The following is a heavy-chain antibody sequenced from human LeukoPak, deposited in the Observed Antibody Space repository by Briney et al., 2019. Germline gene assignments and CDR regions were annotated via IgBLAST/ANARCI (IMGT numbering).Heavy chain of an antibody. D-gene: IGHD1-26*01. J-gene: IGHJ4*02. CDR2: INRDGSST. V-gene: IGHV3-74*01. CDR3: GGGGYLLDS. Sequence: WXXQVPGXGLVWVSRINRDGSSTSYADSVKGRFTISRDSAKNTLYLQMNSLRPEDSAVYYCGGGGYLLDSWGQGILVTVSS.